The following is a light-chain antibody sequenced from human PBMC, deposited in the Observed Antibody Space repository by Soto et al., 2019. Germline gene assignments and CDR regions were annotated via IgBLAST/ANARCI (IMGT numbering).Light chain of an antibody. CDR2: EVS. CDR3: SSYAGSNNLV. CDR1: SSDVGGYNY. Sequence: QFALTQPPSASGSPGQSVTISCTGTSSDVGGYNYVSWYQQHPGKAPKLMIYEVSKRPSGVPDRFSGSKSGNTASLTVSGLQAEDEADYYCSSYAGSNNLVFSGGTKLTVL. J-gene: IGLJ2*01. V-gene: IGLV2-8*01.